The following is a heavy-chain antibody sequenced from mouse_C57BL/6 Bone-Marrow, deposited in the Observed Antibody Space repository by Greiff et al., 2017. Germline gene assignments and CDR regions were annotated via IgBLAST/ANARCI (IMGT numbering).Heavy chain of an antibody. V-gene: IGHV5-17*01. CDR3: ARDSITTVVDWYFDV. D-gene: IGHD1-1*01. CDR1: GFTFSDYG. J-gene: IGHJ1*03. Sequence: EVQRVESGGGLVKPGGSLKLSCAASGFTFSDYGMHWVRQAPEKGLEWVAYISSGSSTIYYADTVKGRFTISRDNAKNTLFLQMTSLRSEDTAMYYCARDSITTVVDWYFDVWGTGTTVTVSS. CDR2: ISSGSSTI.